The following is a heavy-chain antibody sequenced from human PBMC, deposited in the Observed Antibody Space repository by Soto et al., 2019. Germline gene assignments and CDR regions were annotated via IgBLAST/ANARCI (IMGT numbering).Heavy chain of an antibody. Sequence: PSETLSLTCAVSGGSISSGGYSWSWIRQPPGKGLEWIGYIYHSGSTYYNPSLKSRVTISVDRSKNQFSLKLSFVTAADTAVYYCARAAPLYCSGGSCYSGSDYWGQGSLVTVSS. CDR2: IYHSGST. CDR1: GGSISSGGYS. V-gene: IGHV4-30-2*01. CDR3: ARAAPLYCSGGSCYSGSDY. J-gene: IGHJ4*02. D-gene: IGHD2-15*01.